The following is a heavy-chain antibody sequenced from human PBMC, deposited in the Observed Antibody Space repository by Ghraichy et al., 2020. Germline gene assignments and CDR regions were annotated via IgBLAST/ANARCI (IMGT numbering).Heavy chain of an antibody. CDR3: ARHFHSGIAAAGTLPRHTSYNWFDP. D-gene: IGHD6-13*01. J-gene: IGHJ5*02. CDR1: GYTFTSYY. Sequence: ASVKVSCKASGYTFTSYYMHWVRQAPGQGLEWMGIINPSGGSTSYAQKFQGRVTMTRDTSTSTVYMELSSLRSEDTAVYYCARHFHSGIAAAGTLPRHTSYNWFDPWGQGTLVTVSS. V-gene: IGHV1-46*01. CDR2: INPSGGST.